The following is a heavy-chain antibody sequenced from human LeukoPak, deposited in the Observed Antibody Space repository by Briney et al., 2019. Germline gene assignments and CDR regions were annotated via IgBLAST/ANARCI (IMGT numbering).Heavy chain of an antibody. D-gene: IGHD3-16*01. Sequence: GGSLRLSCAASGFXVSSNYISWVRQAPGKGLVWVSRIKSDGSDTIYADSVKGRFTISRDNVKNTVNLQMNSLRAEDTAVYYCARIGVQDEQYRHFDLWGQGTLVTVSS. CDR3: ARIGVQDEQYRHFDL. J-gene: IGHJ4*02. V-gene: IGHV3-74*01. CDR1: GFXVSSNY. CDR2: IKSDGSDT.